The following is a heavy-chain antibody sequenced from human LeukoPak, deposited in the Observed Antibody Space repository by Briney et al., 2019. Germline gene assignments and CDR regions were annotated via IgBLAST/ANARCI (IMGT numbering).Heavy chain of an antibody. Sequence: ASVKVSCKASGYTFTSYYMHWVRQAPGQGLEWMGIINPSCGNTSYAQKFQGRVTMTRDTSTSTVYMELSSLRSEDTAVYYCARADLSGGYSYYFDYWGQGTLVTVSS. V-gene: IGHV1-46*01. CDR3: ARADLSGGYSYYFDY. CDR1: GYTFTSYY. J-gene: IGHJ4*02. CDR2: INPSCGNT. D-gene: IGHD3-22*01.